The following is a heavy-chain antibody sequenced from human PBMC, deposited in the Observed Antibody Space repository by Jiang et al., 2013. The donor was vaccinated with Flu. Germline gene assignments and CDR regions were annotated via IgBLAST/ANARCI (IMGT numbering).Heavy chain of an antibody. V-gene: IGHV4-31*03. CDR1: GGSISGGGYY. J-gene: IGHJ4*02. CDR3: ARGLVVRGYTYGFYFDY. D-gene: IGHD5-18*01. CDR2: IYYSGST. Sequence: GSGLVKPSQTLSLTCTVSGGSISGGGYYWNWIRQHPGKGLEWIGYIYYSGSTSYHPSLKSRLIISLDTSKNQFSLRLNSMTAADTAIYYCARGLVVRGYTYGFYFDYWGQGTLVTVSS.